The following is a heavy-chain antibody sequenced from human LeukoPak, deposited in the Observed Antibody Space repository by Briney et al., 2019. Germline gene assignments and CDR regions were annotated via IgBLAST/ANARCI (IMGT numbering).Heavy chain of an antibody. CDR3: AREPSAMVTVFDY. Sequence: GGSLRLSCAASGFTVSSNYMSWVRQAPGKGLEWVSVIYSGGSTYYADSVKGGFTISRDNSKNTLYLQMNSLRAEDTAVYYCAREPSAMVTVFDYWGQGTLVTVSS. CDR1: GFTVSSNY. V-gene: IGHV3-66*01. J-gene: IGHJ4*02. D-gene: IGHD5-18*01. CDR2: IYSGGST.